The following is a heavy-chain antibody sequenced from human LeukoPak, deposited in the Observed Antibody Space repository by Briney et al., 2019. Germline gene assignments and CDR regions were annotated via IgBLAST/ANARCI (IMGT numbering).Heavy chain of an antibody. J-gene: IGHJ4*02. CDR3: ARESDYYEDY. CDR2: IHPSDYT. D-gene: IGHD3-22*01. V-gene: IGHV4-61*02. CDR1: GASISGGSRY. Sequence: SQTLSLTCTVSGASISGGSRYWSWIRQSPGKRLEWIGRIHPSDYTTYNPSLNRRVTISLDSSRNQFSLRLTSVTAADTALYCCARESDYYEDYWGQGTLVTVSS.